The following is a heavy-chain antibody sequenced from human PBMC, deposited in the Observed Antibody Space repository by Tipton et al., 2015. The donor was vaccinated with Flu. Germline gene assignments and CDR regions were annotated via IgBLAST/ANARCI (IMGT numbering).Heavy chain of an antibody. CDR2: IYYSGST. CDR3: AGGGATGEDYFDY. Sequence: TLSLTCTVSGGSISSGGYYWSWIRQHPGKGLEWIGYIYYSGSTYYNPSLKSRVTISVDTSKNQFSLKLSSVTAADTAVYYCAGGGATGEDYFDYWGQGTLVTVSS. D-gene: IGHD5-12*01. CDR1: GGSISSGGYY. J-gene: IGHJ4*02. V-gene: IGHV4-31*03.